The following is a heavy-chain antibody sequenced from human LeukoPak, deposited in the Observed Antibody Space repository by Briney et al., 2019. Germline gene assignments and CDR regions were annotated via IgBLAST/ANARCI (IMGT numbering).Heavy chain of an antibody. CDR2: IYTSGST. J-gene: IGHJ3*02. D-gene: IGHD3-22*01. CDR1: GGSISSYY. CDR3: ARGYYDSSRDDAFDI. V-gene: IGHV4-4*08. Sequence: SETLSLTCTVSGGSISSYYWSWIRQPPGKGLEWIGYIYTSGSTNYNPSLKSRVTISVDTSKNQFSLKLSSVTAADTAVYYCARGYYDSSRDDAFDIWGQGTMVTVSS.